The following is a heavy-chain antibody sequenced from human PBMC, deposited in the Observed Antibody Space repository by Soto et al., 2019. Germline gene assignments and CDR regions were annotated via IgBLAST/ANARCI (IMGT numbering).Heavy chain of an antibody. J-gene: IGHJ6*02. Sequence: GGSLRLSCAASGFTFSNAWMNWVRQAPGKGLEWVGRIKSKTDGGTTDYAAPVKGRFTISRDDSKNTLYLQMNSLKTEDTAVYYCTTDSDYPIFGVTYLSGYYYYYGMDVWGQGTTVTVSS. CDR2: IKSKTDGGTT. D-gene: IGHD3-3*01. CDR1: GFTFSNAW. CDR3: TTDSDYPIFGVTYLSGYYYYYGMDV. V-gene: IGHV3-15*07.